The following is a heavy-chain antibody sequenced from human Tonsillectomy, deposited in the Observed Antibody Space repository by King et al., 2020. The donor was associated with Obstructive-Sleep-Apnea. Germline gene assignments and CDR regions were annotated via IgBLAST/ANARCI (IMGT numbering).Heavy chain of an antibody. CDR3: ARERGITMVRGVIHRGWFDP. J-gene: IGHJ5*02. CDR2: IYYSGST. V-gene: IGHV4-39*07. D-gene: IGHD3-10*01. Sequence: QLQESGPGLVKPSETLSLTCTVSGGSISSSSYYWGWIRQPPGKGLEWIGSIYYSGSTYYNPSLKSRVTISVDTSKNQFSLKLSSVTAADTAVYYCARERGITMVRGVIHRGWFDPWGQGTLVTVSS. CDR1: GGSISSSSYY.